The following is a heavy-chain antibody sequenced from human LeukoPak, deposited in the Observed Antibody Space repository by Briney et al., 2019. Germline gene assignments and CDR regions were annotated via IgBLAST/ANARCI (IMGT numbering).Heavy chain of an antibody. CDR2: ISPYNGNT. D-gene: IGHD6-13*01. CDR3: ARYTAAGTSVDY. Sequence: ASLKVSCKTSGYTFTNYGISWVRHAPGHGLEWMGWISPYNGNTNYAQKFQGRVAMTTDTSTTTAYMELRSLRSDDTAVYYCARYTAAGTSVDYWGPGTLVTVSS. J-gene: IGHJ4*02. CDR1: GYTFTNYG. V-gene: IGHV1-18*01.